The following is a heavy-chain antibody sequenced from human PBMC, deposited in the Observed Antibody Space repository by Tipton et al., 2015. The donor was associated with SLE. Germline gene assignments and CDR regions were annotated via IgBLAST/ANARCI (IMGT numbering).Heavy chain of an antibody. J-gene: IGHJ4*02. D-gene: IGHD5-12*01. CDR3: ARGGVGGYDYFDH. Sequence: TLSLTCNVSGGSIRSYYWIWIRQPPGKGLEWIGYISDGGGSNHNPSLKSRVTISVDPAKNQFSLKLSSVTAADTAVYYCARGGVGGYDYFDHWGQGTLVTVSS. CDR2: ISDGGGS. CDR1: GGSIRSYY. V-gene: IGHV4-59*01.